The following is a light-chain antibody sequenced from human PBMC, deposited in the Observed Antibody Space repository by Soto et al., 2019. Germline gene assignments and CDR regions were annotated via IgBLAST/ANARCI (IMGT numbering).Light chain of an antibody. CDR3: GSWDSSLSAYV. CDR2: DDD. J-gene: IGLJ1*01. Sequence: SVLTHPPSVSAAPGQRVTISCSGSSSNIGGNSVSWYQQLPGTAPKLLIYDDDKRPSGIPDRFSGSKSGTSATLGITGFQTGDEADHYCGSWDSSLSAYVFGTGTKVTVL. CDR1: SSNIGGNS. V-gene: IGLV1-51*01.